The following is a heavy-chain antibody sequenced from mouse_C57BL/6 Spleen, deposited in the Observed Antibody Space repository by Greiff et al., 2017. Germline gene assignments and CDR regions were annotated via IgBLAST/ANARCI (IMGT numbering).Heavy chain of an antibody. V-gene: IGHV1-82*01. CDR1: GYAFSSSW. CDR3: ARGGYFAD. Sequence: QVQLQQSGPELVKPGASVKISCKASGYAFSSSWMNWVKQRPGKGLEWIGRIYPGDGDTNYNGKFKGKATLTADKSSSTANMQLSSLTSEDSAVXFCARGGYFADWGQGTTLTVSS. J-gene: IGHJ2*01. CDR2: IYPGDGDT.